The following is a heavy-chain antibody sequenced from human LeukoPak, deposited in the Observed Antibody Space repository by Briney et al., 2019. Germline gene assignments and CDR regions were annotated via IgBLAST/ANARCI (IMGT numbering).Heavy chain of an antibody. J-gene: IGHJ4*02. D-gene: IGHD4-17*01. CDR1: GGSISSVGYY. Sequence: PSDTLSLTCTVSGGSISSVGYYWSWIRQHPGKGLEWIGYIYYSGSTYYNPSLKSRVTISVDTSKNQFSLKLSSVTAADTAVYYCARSQGDKHYGDYHSLDYWGQGTLVTVSS. CDR2: IYYSGST. CDR3: ARSQGDKHYGDYHSLDY. V-gene: IGHV4-31*03.